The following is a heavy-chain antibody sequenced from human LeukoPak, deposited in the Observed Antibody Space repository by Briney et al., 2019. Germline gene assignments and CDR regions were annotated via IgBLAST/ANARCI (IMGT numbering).Heavy chain of an antibody. J-gene: IGHJ4*02. D-gene: IGHD3-22*01. CDR2: IYYIGST. CDR1: SGSISSGAYY. V-gene: IGHV4-31*03. CDR3: ARSSSRYYYYFDY. Sequence: SQTLSLTCTVSSGSISSGAYYWSWIRQHPGMGLEWIGYIYYIGSTYYNPSLKSRVTISVDTSKNQFSLKLGSVTAADTAMYYCARSSSRYYYYFDYWGQGTLVLVTS.